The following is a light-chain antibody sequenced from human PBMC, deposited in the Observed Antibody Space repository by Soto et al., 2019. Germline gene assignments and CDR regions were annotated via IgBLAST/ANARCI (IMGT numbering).Light chain of an antibody. CDR2: TNS. CDR1: SSNIGAEFD. Sequence: QSVLTQPPSLSGAPGQRVTISCTGSSSNIGAEFDVHWYQHLPGTAPKLLIYTNSHRPSGVPDRFSGSRSGTSASLAITGLLAQDEADYYCQSYDSSLSVVFGGGTKVTVL. CDR3: QSYDSSLSVV. V-gene: IGLV1-40*01. J-gene: IGLJ2*01.